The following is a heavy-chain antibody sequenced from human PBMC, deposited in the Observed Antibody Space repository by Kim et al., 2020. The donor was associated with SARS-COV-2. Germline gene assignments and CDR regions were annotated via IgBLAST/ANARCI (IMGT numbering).Heavy chain of an antibody. Sequence: YAGSVEGRFNISRDNAKNSLYLQMNSLRDEDTAVYYCARDDLAAVYYFDYWGQGTLVTVSS. V-gene: IGHV3-48*02. D-gene: IGHD6-13*01. J-gene: IGHJ4*01. CDR3: ARDDLAAVYYFDY.